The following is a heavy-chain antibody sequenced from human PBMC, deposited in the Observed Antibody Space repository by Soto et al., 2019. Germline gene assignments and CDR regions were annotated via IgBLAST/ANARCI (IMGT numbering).Heavy chain of an antibody. CDR3: ALWFGESDYYGMDV. J-gene: IGHJ6*02. CDR2: IIPILGIA. D-gene: IGHD3-10*01. V-gene: IGHV1-69*02. Sequence: SVNVSCKASVCTFSSYTISWLRQAPGQGLEWMGRIIPILGIANYAQKFQGRVTITADKSTSTAYMELSSLRSEDTAVYYCALWFGESDYYGMDVWGQGTTVTVSS. CDR1: VCTFSSYT.